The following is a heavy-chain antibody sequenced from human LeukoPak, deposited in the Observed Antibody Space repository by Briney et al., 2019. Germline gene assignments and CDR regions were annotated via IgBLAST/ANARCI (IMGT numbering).Heavy chain of an antibody. Sequence: PGGSLRLSCAASGFTFSTSGIHWVRQAPGKGLEWVALISYDGSNKYYADSVKGRFTISRDNSKNTLYLQMNSLRAEDTAVYYCAKEVTATTIDYWGQGTLVTVSS. CDR2: ISYDGSNK. V-gene: IGHV3-30*18. J-gene: IGHJ4*02. CDR3: AKEVTATTIDY. CDR1: GFTFSTSG. D-gene: IGHD2-21*02.